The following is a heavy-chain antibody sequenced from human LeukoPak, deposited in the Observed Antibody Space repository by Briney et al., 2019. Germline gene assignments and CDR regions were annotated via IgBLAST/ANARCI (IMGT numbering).Heavy chain of an antibody. CDR2: ISYDGSNK. V-gene: IGHV3-30-3*01. CDR1: GFTFSSYA. J-gene: IGHJ4*02. CDR3: ARDGGFWFDY. D-gene: IGHD3-16*01. Sequence: GRSLRLSCAASGFTFSSYAMHWVRQAPGKGLEWVAVISYDGSNKYYADSVKGRFTISRDDSKNTLYVQMNSLRAEDTAVYYCARDGGFWFDYWGQGTLVTVSS.